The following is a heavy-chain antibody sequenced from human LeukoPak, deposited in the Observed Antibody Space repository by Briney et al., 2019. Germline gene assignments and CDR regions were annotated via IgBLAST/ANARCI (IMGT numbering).Heavy chain of an antibody. CDR1: GFTFSSYW. V-gene: IGHV3-7*01. J-gene: IGHJ6*03. CDR2: IKEDGSEI. CDR3: ARDREGYQLPQMRYYKYMDV. Sequence: GGSLRLSCAASGFTFSSYWMNWVRQAPGKGLEWVANIKEDGSEIYYVDSVKGRFTISRDNAKKSLYLQMNSLRAEDTAVYYCARDREGYQLPQMRYYKYMDVWGKGTTVTISS. D-gene: IGHD2-2*01.